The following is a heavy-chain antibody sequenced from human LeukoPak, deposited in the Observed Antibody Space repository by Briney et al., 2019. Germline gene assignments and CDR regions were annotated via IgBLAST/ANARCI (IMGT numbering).Heavy chain of an antibody. Sequence: GGSLRLSCAASGFIFTNYAMSWVGQAPGKGLEWVSGITSGGDTFYSDSVKGRFTISRDNSKNMVYLQMNSLRAEDTAVYYCAKERPIIVGATFGPTVSWGQGTLVTVSS. CDR3: AKERPIIVGATFGPTVS. D-gene: IGHD1-26*01. J-gene: IGHJ5*02. CDR2: ITSGGDT. CDR1: GFIFTNYA. V-gene: IGHV3-23*01.